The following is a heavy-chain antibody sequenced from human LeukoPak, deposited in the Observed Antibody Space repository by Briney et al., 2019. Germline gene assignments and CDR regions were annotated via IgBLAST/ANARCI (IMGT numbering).Heavy chain of an antibody. CDR1: GFIFSTYA. CDR3: AKDLLMGTTYAFDI. Sequence: GGSLRLSCAASGFIFSTYAMSWVGHAPGKGLEGVSGISGSGSSTYYGDSVKGRFTISRDNSKNTLYLQLNSLRAEDTALYYCAKDLLMGTTYAFDIWGQGTMVTVSS. CDR2: ISGSGSST. V-gene: IGHV3-23*01. D-gene: IGHD1-26*01. J-gene: IGHJ3*02.